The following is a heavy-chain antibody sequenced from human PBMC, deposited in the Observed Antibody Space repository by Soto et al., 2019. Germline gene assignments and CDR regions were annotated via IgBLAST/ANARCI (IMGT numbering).Heavy chain of an antibody. D-gene: IGHD2-21*02. V-gene: IGHV3-53*01. CDR2: IYPGDTT. J-gene: IGHJ4*01. CDR3: AGQGSPGIVVVTG. Sequence: GGSLRLSCVVSGFTVSSTNYMSWVRQAPGKGLEWVSVIYPGDTTFYADSVKGRFTISRDNSKNTLYLQMNSLRAEDTAVYYCAGQGSPGIVVVTGGGQGTLVTVSS. CDR1: GFTVSSTNY.